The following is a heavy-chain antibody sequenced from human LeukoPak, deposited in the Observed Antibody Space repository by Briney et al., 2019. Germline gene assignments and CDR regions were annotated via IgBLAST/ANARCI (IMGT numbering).Heavy chain of an antibody. CDR1: GYTFTSYD. CDR2: MNPNSGNT. CDR3: ARIYYDYVWGYPSGWFDP. V-gene: IGHV1-8*03. J-gene: IGHJ5*02. D-gene: IGHD3-16*01. Sequence: ASVKVSCKASGYTFTSYDINWVRQATGQGLEWMGWMNPNSGNTGHAQKFQGRVTITRNTSISTAYMELSSLRSEDTAVYYCARIYYDYVWGYPSGWFDPWGQGTLVTVSS.